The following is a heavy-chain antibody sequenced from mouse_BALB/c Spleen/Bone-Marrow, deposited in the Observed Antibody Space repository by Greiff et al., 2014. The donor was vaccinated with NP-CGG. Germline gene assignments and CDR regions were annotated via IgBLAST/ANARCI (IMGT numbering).Heavy chain of an antibody. CDR3: ARYYYGSSLFAY. D-gene: IGHD1-1*01. J-gene: IGHJ3*01. CDR1: GFNIKDTY. Sequence: EVQLQQSGAELVKPGASVKLSCTASGFNIKDTYMYWVKQRPEQGLEWIGRIDPANGNTKYDPKFQDKATITADTSSNTAYLQLSSLASEDIAVYYCARYYYGSSLFAYWGQGTLVTASA. V-gene: IGHV14-3*02. CDR2: IDPANGNT.